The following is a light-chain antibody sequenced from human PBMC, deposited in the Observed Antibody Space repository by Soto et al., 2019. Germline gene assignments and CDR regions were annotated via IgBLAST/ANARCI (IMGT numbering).Light chain of an antibody. CDR2: GAS. V-gene: IGKV3-11*01. CDR3: QQRSNWPT. Sequence: EIVLTQSPATLSLSPGERATLSCRASQSVSSYLAWYQQKPGQAPRLLIYGASTRATDIPARFSGSGSGTEFTLTISSLEPEDFAVYYCQQRSNWPTFGQGTKVDIK. CDR1: QSVSSY. J-gene: IGKJ1*01.